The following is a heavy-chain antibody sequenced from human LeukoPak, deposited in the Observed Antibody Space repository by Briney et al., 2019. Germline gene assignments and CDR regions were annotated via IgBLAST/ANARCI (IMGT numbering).Heavy chain of an antibody. D-gene: IGHD3/OR15-3a*01. CDR2: IYYSGST. CDR3: ARVGQNAFDI. J-gene: IGHJ3*02. Sequence: SETLSLTCTVSGGSISNYYWSWIRQPPGKGLEWIGYIYYSGSTNYNPSLKSRVTISVDTSKNQFSLKLSSVTAADTAVYYCARVGQNAFDIWGQGTMVTVSS. V-gene: IGHV4-59*08. CDR1: GGSISNYY.